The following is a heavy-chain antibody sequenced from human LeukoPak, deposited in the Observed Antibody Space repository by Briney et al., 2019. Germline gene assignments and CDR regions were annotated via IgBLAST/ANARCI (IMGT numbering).Heavy chain of an antibody. Sequence: SETLSLTCTVSGYSISSGYYWGWIRQPPGKGLEWIGSIYHSGSTYYNPSLKSRVTISVDTSKNQFSLKLSSVTAADTAVYYCARGVFSDYWGQGTLVTVSS. CDR1: GYSISSGYY. CDR2: IYHSGST. D-gene: IGHD6-13*01. V-gene: IGHV4-38-2*02. CDR3: ARGVFSDY. J-gene: IGHJ4*02.